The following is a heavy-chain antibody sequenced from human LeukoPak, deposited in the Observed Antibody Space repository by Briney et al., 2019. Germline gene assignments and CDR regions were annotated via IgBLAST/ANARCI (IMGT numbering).Heavy chain of an antibody. J-gene: IGHJ4*02. CDR1: GYTFTSYG. CDR3: ARELAAAGYPGGFDY. Sequence: ASVEVSCKASGYTFTSYGISWVRQAPGQGLEWMGWISAYNGNTNYAQKLQGRVTMTTDTSTSTAYMELRSLRSDGTAVYYCARELAAAGYPGGFDYWGQGTLVTVSS. V-gene: IGHV1-18*01. D-gene: IGHD6-13*01. CDR2: ISAYNGNT.